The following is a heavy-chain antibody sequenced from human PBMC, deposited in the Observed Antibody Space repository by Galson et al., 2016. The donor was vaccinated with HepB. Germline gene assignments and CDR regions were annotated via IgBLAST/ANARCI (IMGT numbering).Heavy chain of an antibody. J-gene: IGHJ4*02. CDR3: AKLDCGRDCPRDD. CDR2: ISYDGGDK. Sequence: SLRLSCAASGFTFSRYGMHWVRQAPGKGLEWVAVISYDGGDKHYADSVKGRFTVSRDNSKNTLFLQMNSLRVEDTAVYYCAKLDCGRDCPRDDWGQGTQVPVS. V-gene: IGHV3-30*19. D-gene: IGHD2-21*02. CDR1: GFTFSRYG.